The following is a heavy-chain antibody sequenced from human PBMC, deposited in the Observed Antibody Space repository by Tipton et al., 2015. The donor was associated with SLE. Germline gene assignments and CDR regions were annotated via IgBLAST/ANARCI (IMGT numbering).Heavy chain of an antibody. CDR3: ARGDWYFDL. CDR2: IYYSGST. Sequence: LRLSCTVSGGSISSYYWSWIRQPPGKGLEWIGYIYYSGSTNYNPSLKSRVTISVDTSKNQFSLKLSSVTAADTAVYYCARGDWYFDLWGRGTLVPVPS. V-gene: IGHV4-59*01. J-gene: IGHJ2*01. CDR1: GGSISSYY.